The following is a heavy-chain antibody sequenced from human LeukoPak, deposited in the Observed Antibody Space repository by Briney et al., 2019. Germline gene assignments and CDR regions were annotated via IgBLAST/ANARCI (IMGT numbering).Heavy chain of an antibody. CDR3: TTDRTTIFGVVSY. V-gene: IGHV3-15*07. Sequence: ETLSLTCTVSGYSISSGYYWGWIRQPPGQGLEWVGLFKTYSEGGTTDYSAPVKGRFTISRDDSEDTLYLQMNGLKTEDTALYYCTTDRTTIFGVVSYWGQGTQVTVSS. CDR2: FKTYSEGGTT. J-gene: IGHJ4*02. D-gene: IGHD3-3*01. CDR1: GYSISSGYY.